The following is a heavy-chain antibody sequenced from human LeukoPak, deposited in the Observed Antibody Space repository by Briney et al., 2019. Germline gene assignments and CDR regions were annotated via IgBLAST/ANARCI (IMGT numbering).Heavy chain of an antibody. Sequence: PGGSLRLSCAASGFTFSSYAMSWDRQAPGKGLEWVSAISGSGGSTYYADSVKGRFTISRDNSKNTLYLQMNSLRAEDTAVYYCAKDPVEWFGEYFDYWGQGTLVTVSS. J-gene: IGHJ4*02. V-gene: IGHV3-23*01. CDR3: AKDPVEWFGEYFDY. CDR2: ISGSGGST. D-gene: IGHD3-10*01. CDR1: GFTFSSYA.